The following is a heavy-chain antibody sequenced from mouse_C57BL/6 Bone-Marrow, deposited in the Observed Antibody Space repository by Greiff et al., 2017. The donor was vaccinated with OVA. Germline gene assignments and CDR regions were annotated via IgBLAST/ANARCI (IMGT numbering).Heavy chain of an antibody. Sequence: QVQLQQSGAELARPGASVKLSCKASGYTFTSYGISWVKQRTGQGLEWIGEIYPRSGNTYYNEKFKGKATLTADKSSSTAYMELRSLTSEDSAVYFCARGERLRLGRFAYWGRGTLVTVSA. D-gene: IGHD3-2*02. CDR3: ARGERLRLGRFAY. V-gene: IGHV1-81*01. CDR1: GYTFTSYG. J-gene: IGHJ3*01. CDR2: IYPRSGNT.